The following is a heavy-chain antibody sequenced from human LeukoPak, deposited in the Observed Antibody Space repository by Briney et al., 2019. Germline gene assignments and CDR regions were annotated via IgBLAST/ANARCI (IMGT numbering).Heavy chain of an antibody. CDR1: GCTFTSYG. CDR3: ARGRQYYDYVWGSYRVYYFDY. Sequence: GASVKVSCKASGCTFTSYGISWVRQAPGQGLEWMGWISAYNGNTNYAQKLQGRVTMTRNTSISTAYMELSSLRSEDTAVYYCARGRQYYDYVWGSYRVYYFDYWGQGTLVTVSS. J-gene: IGHJ4*02. CDR2: ISAYNGNT. D-gene: IGHD3-16*02. V-gene: IGHV1-18*01.